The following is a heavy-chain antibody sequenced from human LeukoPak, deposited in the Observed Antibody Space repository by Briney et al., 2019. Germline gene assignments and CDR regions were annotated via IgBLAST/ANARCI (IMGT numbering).Heavy chain of an antibody. D-gene: IGHD3-22*01. CDR1: GFTFSSYG. CDR3: TTVMIVGRGGDY. Sequence: SGGSLRLSCAASGFTFSSYGMSWVRQAPGKGLEWVGRIKSKTDGGTTDYAAPVKGRFTISRDDSKNTLYLQMNSLKTEDTAVYYCTTVMIVGRGGDYWGQGTLVTVSS. V-gene: IGHV3-15*01. CDR2: IKSKTDGGTT. J-gene: IGHJ4*02.